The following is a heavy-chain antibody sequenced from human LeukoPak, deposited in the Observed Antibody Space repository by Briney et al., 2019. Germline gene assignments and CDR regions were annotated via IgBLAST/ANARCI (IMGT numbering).Heavy chain of an antibody. Sequence: PSETLSLTCTVSGGSISPYYWSWVRQPPGKGLEWIGYIFYSGSTNYNPSLKSRVTISVDTSKNQFSLKLSSVTAADTAVYYCARRNAFDIWGQGTMVTVSS. CDR2: IFYSGST. CDR3: ARRNAFDI. J-gene: IGHJ3*02. CDR1: GGSISPYY. V-gene: IGHV4-59*08.